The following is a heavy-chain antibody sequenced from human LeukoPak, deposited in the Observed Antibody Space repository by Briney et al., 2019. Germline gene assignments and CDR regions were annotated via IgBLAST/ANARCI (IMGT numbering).Heavy chain of an antibody. CDR3: AREIRDIVATIAYYYGMDV. V-gene: IGHV1-2*02. J-gene: IGHJ6*02. CDR2: INPNSGGT. Sequence: ASVKVSCKASGYTFTGYYMHWVRQAPGQGLEWMGWINPNSGGTNFAQKFQGRVTMTRDTSISTAYMELRRLRSSDTAVYYCAREIRDIVATIAYYYGMDVWGQGTTVTVSS. CDR1: GYTFTGYY. D-gene: IGHD5-12*01.